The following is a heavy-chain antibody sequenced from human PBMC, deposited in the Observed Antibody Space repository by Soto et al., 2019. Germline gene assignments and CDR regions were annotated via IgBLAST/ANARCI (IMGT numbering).Heavy chain of an antibody. CDR1: GGSISSYY. D-gene: IGHD4-4*01. CDR3: ARDGTFSDYSKTGYYYYLDV. CDR2: IYYSGST. J-gene: IGHJ6*03. V-gene: IGHV4-59*01. Sequence: QVQLQESGPGLVKPSETLSLTCTVSGGSISSYYWSWIRQPPGKGLEWIGYIYYSGSTNYNPSLKSRVTISVDTSKNQFSLKLSSVTAADTAVYYCARDGTFSDYSKTGYYYYLDVWGKGTTVTVSS.